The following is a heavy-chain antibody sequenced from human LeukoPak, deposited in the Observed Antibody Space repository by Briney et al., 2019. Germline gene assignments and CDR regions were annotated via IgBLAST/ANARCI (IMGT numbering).Heavy chain of an antibody. J-gene: IGHJ3*02. D-gene: IGHD3-10*01. CDR2: ISYDGSNK. CDR3: AKDYYGSGRPFDI. Sequence: GRSLRLSCAASGFTFSSYGMRWVRQAPGKGLEWVAVISYDGSNKYYADSVKGRFTISRDNSKNTLYLQMNSLRAEDTAVYYCAKDYYGSGRPFDIWGQGTMVTVSS. V-gene: IGHV3-30*18. CDR1: GFTFSSYG.